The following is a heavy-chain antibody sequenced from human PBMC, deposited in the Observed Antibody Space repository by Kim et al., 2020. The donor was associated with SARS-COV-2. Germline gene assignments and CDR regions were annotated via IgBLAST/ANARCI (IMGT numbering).Heavy chain of an antibody. J-gene: IGHJ3*02. V-gene: IGHV3-33*01. Sequence: GGSLRLSCAASAFTFSVYGMHWARQAPGKGLEWVAVIWNDGTTTSYADSVKGRFTISRDNSKNTLYLQMNSLRAEDTAVYYCATDRGGAPFDMWGQGTLVTVSS. CDR1: AFTFSVYG. D-gene: IGHD3-16*01. CDR3: ATDRGGAPFDM. CDR2: IWNDGTTT.